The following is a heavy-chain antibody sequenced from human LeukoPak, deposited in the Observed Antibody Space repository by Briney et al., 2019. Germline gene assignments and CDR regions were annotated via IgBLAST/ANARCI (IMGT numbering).Heavy chain of an antibody. V-gene: IGHV3-21*01. CDR3: ARGVSYRVVVTATDFDY. CDR1: RFTLRSDY. J-gene: IGHJ4*02. CDR2: IGSSSIHI. Sequence: RGSLRLSCEASRFTLRSDYTNSGRQAPGRGLEWVSSIGSSSIHIYYADSVKGRFTISRDNAKNSLYLQMNSLRAEDTAVYYCARGVSYRVVVTATDFDYWGQGTLVTVSS. D-gene: IGHD2-21*02.